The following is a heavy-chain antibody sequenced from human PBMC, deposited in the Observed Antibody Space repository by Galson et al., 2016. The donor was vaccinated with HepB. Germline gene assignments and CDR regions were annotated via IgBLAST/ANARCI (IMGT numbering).Heavy chain of an antibody. D-gene: IGHD6-19*01. J-gene: IGHJ4*02. CDR3: ARRSSGWSVHFDY. CDR2: IYPGDSET. Sequence: QSGAEVKKPGESLKISCKGSGYTFSNSWIGWVRQMPGKGLEWMGIIYPGDSETRYSPSFQGHVTISADKAIGTAYLQWNNLKASDSAIYYCARRSSGWSVHFDYWGQGTLVTVSS. V-gene: IGHV5-51*01. CDR1: GYTFSNSW.